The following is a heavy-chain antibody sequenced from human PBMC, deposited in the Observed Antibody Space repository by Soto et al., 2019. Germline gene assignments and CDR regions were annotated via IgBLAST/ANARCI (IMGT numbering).Heavy chain of an antibody. J-gene: IGHJ4*02. D-gene: IGHD2-15*01. CDR2: ISASNGNT. CDR1: GYSFTSYA. CDR3: VRHGGVVVPRTLWWTFDY. Sequence: QVQLVQSGAAVVKPGASVKVSCKASGYSFTSYAISWVRQAPGQGLEWMGWISASNGNTDYAQKLQGRVTMTTDTSTSTTYMELRSLRSDDTAVYYCVRHGGVVVPRTLWWTFDYWGPGTLVTVSS. V-gene: IGHV1-18*01.